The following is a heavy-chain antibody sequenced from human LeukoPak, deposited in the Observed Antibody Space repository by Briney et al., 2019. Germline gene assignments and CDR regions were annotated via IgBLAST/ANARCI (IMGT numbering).Heavy chain of an antibody. V-gene: IGHV1-46*01. J-gene: IGHJ5*02. Sequence: ASVKVSCKASGYTFTSYYMHWVRQAPGQGLEWMGIINPSGGSTSYAQKFQGRVTMTRDTSTSTVYMELSSLRSEDTAVYYCARDSPGRGELLAAPFDPWGQGTLVTVSS. CDR1: GYTFTSYY. D-gene: IGHD3-10*01. CDR3: ARDSPGRGELLAAPFDP. CDR2: INPSGGST.